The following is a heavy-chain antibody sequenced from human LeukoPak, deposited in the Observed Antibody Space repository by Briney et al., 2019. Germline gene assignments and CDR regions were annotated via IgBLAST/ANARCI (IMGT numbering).Heavy chain of an antibody. CDR1: GFTFNTYG. J-gene: IGHJ4*02. D-gene: IGHD2-15*01. Sequence: PGGSLRLSCAASGFTFNTYGMTWVRQAPGKGLGWVSGISWNSGSIGYADSVKGRFTISRDNAKNSLYLQMNSLRAEDTALYYCAKDKGIVVVVGLFDYWGQGTLVTVSS. V-gene: IGHV3-9*01. CDR2: ISWNSGSI. CDR3: AKDKGIVVVVGLFDY.